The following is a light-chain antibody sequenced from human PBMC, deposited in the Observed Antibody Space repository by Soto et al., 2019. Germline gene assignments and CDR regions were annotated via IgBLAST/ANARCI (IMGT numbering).Light chain of an antibody. V-gene: IGLV2-14*01. Sequence: QSVLTQPASVSGSPGQSITISCTGTSSDVGDNNYVSWYQQHPGKAPKLMIYDVTHRPSGISNRFSGSKSGNTASLTISGLQAEDGADYYCSSYTSSSTLYVFGTGTKLTVL. CDR1: SSDVGDNNY. CDR2: DVT. CDR3: SSYTSSSTLYV. J-gene: IGLJ1*01.